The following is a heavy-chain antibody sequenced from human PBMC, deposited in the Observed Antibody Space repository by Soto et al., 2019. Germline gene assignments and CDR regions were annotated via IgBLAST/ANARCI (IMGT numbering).Heavy chain of an antibody. V-gene: IGHV1-18*01. Sequence: QVQLVQSGAELRKPGASVKVSCKASGYSFSSYGIHWVRQAPGQGLEWMGWINTYNGNRNFAQKFEDRVTMTTATSATTVFMELRNLKSDDTAMYYCARGRLRGYENSGFYFWGQGTPVTVSP. D-gene: IGHD3-22*01. CDR1: GYSFSSYG. CDR2: INTYNGNR. J-gene: IGHJ4*02. CDR3: ARGRLRGYENSGFYF.